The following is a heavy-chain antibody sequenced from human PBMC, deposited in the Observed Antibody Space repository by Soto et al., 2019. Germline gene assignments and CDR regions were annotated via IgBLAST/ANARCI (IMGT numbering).Heavy chain of an antibody. D-gene: IGHD1-26*01. CDR2: IHSDGSST. CDR1: GFTFSYYW. J-gene: IGHJ3*01. CDR3: ARVQWGAFSL. V-gene: IGHV3-74*01. Sequence: DVQLVESGGGSVQPGGSLSLSCAATGFTFSYYWMHWVRQAPRKGLVWVSRIHSDGSSTTDADSVKGRFTISRDNAKNTPYLQMSTLRAEDTAVYHCARVQWGAFSLGGQGTMVTVAS.